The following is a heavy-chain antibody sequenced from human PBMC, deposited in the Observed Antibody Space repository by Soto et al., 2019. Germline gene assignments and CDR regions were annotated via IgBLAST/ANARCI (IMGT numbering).Heavy chain of an antibody. J-gene: IGHJ4*02. CDR1: GFTFSSYE. Sequence: PGGSLRLSCAASGFTFSSYEMNWVRQAPGKGLEWVSYISSSGSTIYYADSVKGRFTISRDNAKNSLYLQMNSLRAEDTAVYYRARLNYYDSSGYYDGADYWGQGTLVTVSS. V-gene: IGHV3-48*03. CDR3: ARLNYYDSSGYYDGADY. CDR2: ISSSGSTI. D-gene: IGHD3-22*01.